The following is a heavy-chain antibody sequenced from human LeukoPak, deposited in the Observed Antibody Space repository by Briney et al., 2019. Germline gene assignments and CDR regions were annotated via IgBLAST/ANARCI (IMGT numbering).Heavy chain of an antibody. Sequence: GGSLRLSCAASGFTFSSYSMNWVRQAPGKGLEWVSSISSSSSYIYYADSVKGRFTISRDNAKNSLYLQMNSLRAEDTAVYYCARDGTAKFTSVGAFDIWGQGTMVTVSS. V-gene: IGHV3-21*01. J-gene: IGHJ3*02. CDR2: ISSSSSYI. CDR3: ARDGTAKFTSVGAFDI. D-gene: IGHD1-26*01. CDR1: GFTFSSYS.